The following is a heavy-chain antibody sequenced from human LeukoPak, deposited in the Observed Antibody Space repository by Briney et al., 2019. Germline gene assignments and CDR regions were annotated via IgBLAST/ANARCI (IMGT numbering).Heavy chain of an antibody. CDR1: GITFSRYS. J-gene: IGHJ4*02. Sequence: GGSLRLSCAASGITFSRYSMNWVRQAPRKGLESISYISSGGSTIYYADSVKGRFTISRDNAKNSLYLQMNNLRAEDTAIYYCASGRLGELSSFDYWGQGTLVAVSS. D-gene: IGHD3-16*02. CDR2: ISSGGSTI. V-gene: IGHV3-48*01. CDR3: ASGRLGELSSFDY.